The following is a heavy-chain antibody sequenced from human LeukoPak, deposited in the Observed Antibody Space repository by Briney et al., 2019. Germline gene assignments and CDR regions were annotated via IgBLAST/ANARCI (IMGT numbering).Heavy chain of an antibody. CDR2: IFHNGNT. V-gene: IGHV4-38-2*02. Sequence: SETLSLTCAVSGYSISSGHHWGWIRQPPGKGLEWIGHIFHNGNTYYNPSLQSRVTMSVDTSKNQFSLRMTSVTTADTAVYYCAREGSDFWTEGTPPLWGQGTLVTVSS. CDR1: GYSISSGHH. J-gene: IGHJ4*02. CDR3: AREGSDFWTEGTPPL. D-gene: IGHD3-3*01.